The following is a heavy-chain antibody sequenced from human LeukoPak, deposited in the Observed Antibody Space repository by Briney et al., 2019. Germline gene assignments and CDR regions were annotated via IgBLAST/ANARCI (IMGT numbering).Heavy chain of an antibody. CDR3: ARYKGVEWDTVMVSYAFDI. CDR2: ISSSSSYI. D-gene: IGHD5-18*01. Sequence: GGSLRLSCAASGFTFSSYSMNWVRQAPGKGLEWVSSISSSSSYIYYADSVKGRFTISRDNAKNSLYLQMNSLRAEDTAVYYCARYKGVEWDTVMVSYAFDIWGQGTMVTVSS. J-gene: IGHJ3*02. CDR1: GFTFSSYS. V-gene: IGHV3-21*01.